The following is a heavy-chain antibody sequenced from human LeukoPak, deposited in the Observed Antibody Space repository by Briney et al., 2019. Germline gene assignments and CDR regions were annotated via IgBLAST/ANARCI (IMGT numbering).Heavy chain of an antibody. CDR3: ARGRHYYDNSGLNWFDP. D-gene: IGHD3-22*01. Sequence: PSETLSLTCIVSGGSISSYYWNWIRQSPGKGLEWIGYIYYSGSTNYNPSLKSRVTISVDTSKNQFSLKLSSVTAADTAVYYCARGRHYYDNSGLNWFDPWGQGTLVTVSS. CDR1: GGSISSYY. J-gene: IGHJ5*02. CDR2: IYYSGST. V-gene: IGHV4-59*01.